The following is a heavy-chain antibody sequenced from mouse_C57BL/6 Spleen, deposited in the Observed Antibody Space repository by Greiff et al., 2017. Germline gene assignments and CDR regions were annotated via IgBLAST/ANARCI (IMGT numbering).Heavy chain of an antibody. V-gene: IGHV1-62-2*01. CDR1: GYTFTEYT. D-gene: IGHD1-1*01. J-gene: IGHJ4*01. CDR2: FYPGSGSI. Sequence: VQIQQSGAELVKPGASVKLSCKASGYTFTEYTIHWVKQRSGQGLEWIGWFYPGSGSIKYNEKFKDKATLTADKSSSTVYMELSRLTSEDSAVYFCARHEDPEVWSTTGAMDYWGQGTSVTVSS. CDR3: ARHEDPEVWSTTGAMDY.